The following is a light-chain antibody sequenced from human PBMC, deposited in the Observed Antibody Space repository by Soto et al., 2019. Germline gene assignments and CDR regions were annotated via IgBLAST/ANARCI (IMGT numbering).Light chain of an antibody. CDR3: QQYNNWPPT. J-gene: IGKJ1*01. V-gene: IGKV3-15*01. CDR2: GAS. CDR1: QSVSSN. Sequence: EIVMTQSPATLSVSPGERATLSCRASQSVSSNLAWYQQKPGQAPRLLISGASTRATGIPANFSGSGSGTEFTLSISSLQSEDFAVYYCQQYNNWPPTFGLGTKVESK.